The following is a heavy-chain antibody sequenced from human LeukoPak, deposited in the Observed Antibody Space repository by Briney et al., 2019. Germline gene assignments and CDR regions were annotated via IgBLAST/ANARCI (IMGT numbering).Heavy chain of an antibody. Sequence: GGSLRLSCAASGFTFSSYAMSWVRQAPGKGLEWVGFIRSKAYGGTTEYAASVKGRFTISRDDSKSIAYLQMNSLKTEDTAVYYCTRATGYYYDSSGYYFDYWGQGTLVTVSS. CDR1: GFTFSSYA. CDR3: TRATGYYYDSSGYYFDY. CDR2: IRSKAYGGTT. J-gene: IGHJ4*02. D-gene: IGHD3-22*01. V-gene: IGHV3-49*04.